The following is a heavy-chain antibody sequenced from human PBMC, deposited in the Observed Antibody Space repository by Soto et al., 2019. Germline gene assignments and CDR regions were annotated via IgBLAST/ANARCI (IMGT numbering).Heavy chain of an antibody. V-gene: IGHV3-21*01. CDR1: GFTFSSYS. CDR2: ISRSSSYI. CDR3: SRVKVRPG. Sequence: EVQLVESGGGLVKPGGSLRLSCAASGFTFSSYSMNWVRQAPGKGLEWVSSISRSSSYIYYADSVKGRFTISRDNAKNSLYLQMNSLRAEDTAVYYCSRVKVRPGWVQGTLVTVSS. J-gene: IGHJ4*02. D-gene: IGHD3-10*01.